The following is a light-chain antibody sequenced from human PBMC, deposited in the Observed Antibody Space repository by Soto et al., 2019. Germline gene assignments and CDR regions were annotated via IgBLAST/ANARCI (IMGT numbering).Light chain of an antibody. Sequence: EILLTQSPATLSLSPGERATLSCRASQSVSSYLAWYQQQPGQAPRLLIYDASNRATGIPARFSGSGSGTDFTLTISSQEPEDLAVYYCQHRSNWRVTFGGGTKVDIK. CDR1: QSVSSY. CDR2: DAS. V-gene: IGKV3-11*01. J-gene: IGKJ4*01. CDR3: QHRSNWRVT.